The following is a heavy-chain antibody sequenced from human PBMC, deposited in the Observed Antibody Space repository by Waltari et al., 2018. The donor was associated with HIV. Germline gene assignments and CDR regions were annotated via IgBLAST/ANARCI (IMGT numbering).Heavy chain of an antibody. V-gene: IGHV7-4-1*02. CDR1: GYTLTNYA. CDR2: SNTKTGNP. Sequence: QVQLEQSGSELKKPGASVKVSCKASGYTLTNYAMNWVRQAPGQGLEWVGWSNTKTGNPTYAQGFTGRFVFSVDTSVSTAYLQISSLKPEDTAVYFCAGGPGRALDYWGQGTLVTVSS. CDR3: AGGPGRALDY. J-gene: IGHJ4*02.